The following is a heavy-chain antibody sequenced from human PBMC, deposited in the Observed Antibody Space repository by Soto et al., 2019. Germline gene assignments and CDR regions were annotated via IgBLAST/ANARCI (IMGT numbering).Heavy chain of an antibody. CDR1: GYSFTSYW. D-gene: IGHD3-10*01. CDR2: IYPGDSDT. CDR3: ARQQNTYYYGSGSYDWFDP. Sequence: GGCLKSSRNGSGYSFTSYWIGWVRQMPGKGLEWVGIIYPGDSDTRYSPSFQGQVTISADKSISTAYLQWSSLKASDTAMYYCARQQNTYYYGSGSYDWFDPWGQGTLVTVSS. V-gene: IGHV5-51*01. J-gene: IGHJ5*02.